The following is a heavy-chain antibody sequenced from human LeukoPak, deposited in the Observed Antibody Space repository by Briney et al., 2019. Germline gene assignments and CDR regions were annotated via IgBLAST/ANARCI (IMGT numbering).Heavy chain of an antibody. D-gene: IGHD5-12*01. V-gene: IGHV4-34*01. Sequence: PSETLSLTCAVYGGSFSGYYWSWIRQPPGKGLEWIGEINHSGSTNYNPSLKSRVTISVDTSKNQFSLKLSSVTTADTAVYYCARSREYTGYDFYYGGQGPLVTVSS. CDR1: GGSFSGYY. J-gene: IGHJ4*02. CDR2: INHSGST. CDR3: ARSREYTGYDFYY.